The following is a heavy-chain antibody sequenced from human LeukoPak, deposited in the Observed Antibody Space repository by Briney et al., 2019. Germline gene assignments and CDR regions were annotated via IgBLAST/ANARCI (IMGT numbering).Heavy chain of an antibody. Sequence: SGTLSLTCSVSGDSISGNQWNALRQPAGKGLEWIGRIYPSANVYYHPSLKSRVTVSLDAYSTQFALNMSSVTAADTAVYYCARGLSPTSYYCYMDLWGKGTTVTVSS. V-gene: IGHV4-4*07. J-gene: IGHJ6*03. CDR2: IYPSANV. CDR3: ARGLSPTSYYCYMDL. D-gene: IGHD2/OR15-2a*01. CDR1: GDSISGNQ.